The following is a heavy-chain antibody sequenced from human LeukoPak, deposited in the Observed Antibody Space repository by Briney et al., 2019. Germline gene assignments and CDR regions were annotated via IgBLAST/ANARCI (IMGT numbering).Heavy chain of an antibody. CDR3: TKAHCYYGSGSQYYFYY. Sequence: GGSLRLSCAAFGFTFENHAMRWVRQVPGKGLEWVSGISWNSGGIGYADSVKGRFAISRDNSKNPLYLQMNRLRTEDTALYFCTKAHCYYGSGSQYYFYYWGQGTLVTVSS. CDR1: GFTFENHA. V-gene: IGHV3-9*01. CDR2: ISWNSGGI. J-gene: IGHJ4*02. D-gene: IGHD3-10*01.